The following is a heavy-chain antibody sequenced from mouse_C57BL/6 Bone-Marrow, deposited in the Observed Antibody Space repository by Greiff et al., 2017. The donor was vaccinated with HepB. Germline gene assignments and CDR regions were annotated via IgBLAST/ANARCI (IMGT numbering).Heavy chain of an antibody. CDR3: TTDYGSSYWYFDV. Sequence: VQLLQSGAELVRPGASVKLSCTASGFNIKDDYMYWVKQRSEQGLEWIGWIDPENGDTEYASKFQGKATIAADTSSNTAYLQLSSLTSKDTAVYYYTTDYGSSYWYFDVWGKGTTVTVSS. V-gene: IGHV14-4*01. CDR1: GFNIKDDY. D-gene: IGHD1-1*01. CDR2: IDPENGDT. J-gene: IGHJ1*03.